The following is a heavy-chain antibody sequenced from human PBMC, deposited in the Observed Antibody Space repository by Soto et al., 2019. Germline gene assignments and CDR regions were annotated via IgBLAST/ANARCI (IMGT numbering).Heavy chain of an antibody. J-gene: IGHJ4*02. CDR2: VYYRGT. Sequence: SETLSLTCTVSGGSVSSGSYYWSWIRQPPGKGLEWIGYVYYRGTNYNPSLKSRVTISLDTSMNQFSLKLSSVTAADTAMYYCAREADGTSWYDYWGQGTLVPVSS. D-gene: IGHD6-13*01. V-gene: IGHV4-61*01. CDR3: AREADGTSWYDY. CDR1: GGSVSSGSYY.